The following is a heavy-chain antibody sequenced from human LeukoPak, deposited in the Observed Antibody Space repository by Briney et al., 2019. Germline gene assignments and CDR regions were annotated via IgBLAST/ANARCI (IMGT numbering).Heavy chain of an antibody. CDR1: GFTFSSYW. CDR3: ARGTSLSSGSDYGMDV. V-gene: IGHV3-7*03. Sequence: PGGSLRLSCAASGFTFSSYWMSWVRQAPGKGLEWVANIRQDGSVQNYVDSVKGRFTISRDNSRNMLYLQMNSLRAEDTALYYCARGTSLSSGSDYGMDVWGQGTTVTVSS. J-gene: IGHJ6*02. CDR2: IRQDGSVQ. D-gene: IGHD3-10*01.